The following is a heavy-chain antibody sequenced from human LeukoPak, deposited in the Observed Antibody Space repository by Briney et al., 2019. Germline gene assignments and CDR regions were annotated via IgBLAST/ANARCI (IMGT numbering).Heavy chain of an antibody. D-gene: IGHD2-15*01. Sequence: ASVKVSXKASGYTFTSYGISWVRQAPGQGLEWMGWISAYNGITNYAQKLQGRVTMTTDTSTSTAYMELRSLRSDDTAVYYCARVDCSGGSCYSDFDYWGQGTLVTVSS. V-gene: IGHV1-18*01. CDR2: ISAYNGIT. CDR1: GYTFTSYG. J-gene: IGHJ4*02. CDR3: ARVDCSGGSCYSDFDY.